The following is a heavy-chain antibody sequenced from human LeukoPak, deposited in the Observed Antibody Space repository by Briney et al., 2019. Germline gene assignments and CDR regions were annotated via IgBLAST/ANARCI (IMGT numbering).Heavy chain of an antibody. Sequence: GGSLRHSCVDSGLNFDVSAMLWVRQALGKGLEWVSLISADGGITFSAESVKGRYSTSRDNSQNTLYLYMYTLRNQNTPMYYSAKESGKFDYWGGGTLVGVSS. J-gene: IGHJ4*02. CDR1: GLNFDVSA. CDR3: AKESGKFDY. CDR2: ISADGGIT. V-gene: IGHV3-43*02.